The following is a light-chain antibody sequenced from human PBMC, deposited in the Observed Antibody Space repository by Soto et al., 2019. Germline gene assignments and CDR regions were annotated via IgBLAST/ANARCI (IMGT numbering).Light chain of an antibody. CDR2: GAS. J-gene: IGKJ2*01. V-gene: IGKV3-20*01. CDR3: QQYGSSPVT. Sequence: EIVLTQSPGTLSLSPGERATLSCRASQSVSSSYLAWYQQKPGQAPRLLIYGASSRATGIPDRFSGSGSGTDFSLTISRLEPEDFAVYYCQQYGSSPVTFGQGTKLEIK. CDR1: QSVSSSY.